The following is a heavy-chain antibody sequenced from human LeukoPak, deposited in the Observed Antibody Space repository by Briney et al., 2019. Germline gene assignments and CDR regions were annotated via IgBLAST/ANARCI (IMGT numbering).Heavy chain of an antibody. CDR3: ARSEVAEDLVY. CDR2: ISAYNCNT. J-gene: IGHJ4*02. V-gene: IGHV1-18*01. D-gene: IGHD2-15*01. CDR1: GYTFTSYG. Sequence: ASVKVSCKASGYTFTSYGISWVRQAPGQGLEWIGWISAYNCNTNYAQKLQGRVTMTTDTSTNTAYLELEGLRSDGTAVVLFARSEVAEDLVYPGQGAPVTVSS.